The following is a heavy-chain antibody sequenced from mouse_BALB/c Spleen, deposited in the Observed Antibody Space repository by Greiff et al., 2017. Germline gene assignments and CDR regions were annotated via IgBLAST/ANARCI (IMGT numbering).Heavy chain of an antibody. CDR2: IWAGGST. CDR3: AKVGGYYDDDGGYAMDY. CDR1: GFSLTSYG. D-gene: IGHD2-4*01. Sequence: QVQLKESGPGLVAPSQSLSITCTVSGFSLTSYGVHWVRQPPGKGLEWLGVIWAGGSTNYNSALMSRLSISNANSKSHVFVKMNSLQTDDTAMYYCAKVGGYYDDDGGYAMDYWGQGTSVTVSS. J-gene: IGHJ4*01. V-gene: IGHV2-9*02.